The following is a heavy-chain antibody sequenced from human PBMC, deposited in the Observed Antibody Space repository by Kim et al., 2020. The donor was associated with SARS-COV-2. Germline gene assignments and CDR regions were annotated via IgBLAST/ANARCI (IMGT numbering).Heavy chain of an antibody. Sequence: SETLSLTCTVSGGSISSSSYYWGWIRQPPGKGLEWIGSIYYSGSTYYNPSLKSRVTISVDTSKNQFSLKLSSVTAADTAVYYCARLDSPADSSGRFGVWYFDLWGRGTLVTVSS. J-gene: IGHJ2*01. CDR3: ARLDSPADSSGRFGVWYFDL. CDR2: IYYSGST. CDR1: GGSISSSSYY. D-gene: IGHD6-19*01. V-gene: IGHV4-39*01.